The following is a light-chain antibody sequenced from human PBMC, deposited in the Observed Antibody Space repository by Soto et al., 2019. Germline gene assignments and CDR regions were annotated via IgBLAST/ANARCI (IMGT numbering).Light chain of an antibody. V-gene: IGLV2-23*01. CDR3: CSYAGSSTAV. CDR2: EGS. Sequence: QSALTLPASVSGSPGQSITISCTGTSSDVGSYNLVSWYQQHPGKAPKLMIYEGSQRPSGVSNRFSGSKSGNTAYLTISGIQAEYAAHHYFCSYAGSSTAVFGRGTKLTVL. CDR1: SSDVGSYNL. J-gene: IGLJ2*01.